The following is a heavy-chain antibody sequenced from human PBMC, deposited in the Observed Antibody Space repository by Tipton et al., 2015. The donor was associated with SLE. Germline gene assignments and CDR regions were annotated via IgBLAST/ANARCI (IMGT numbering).Heavy chain of an antibody. CDR1: GDSISRGGYS. J-gene: IGHJ3*02. Sequence: TLSLTCAVSGDSISRGGYSWNWVRQFPEKGLEWIGYIYYSGTTFYNPSLSSRLTISVDTSKNQFSLRLSSATAADTALYFCARGPNWGLDDAFDIWGQGTMVSVSS. CDR3: ARGPNWGLDDAFDI. CDR2: IYYSGTT. V-gene: IGHV4-31*11. D-gene: IGHD7-27*01.